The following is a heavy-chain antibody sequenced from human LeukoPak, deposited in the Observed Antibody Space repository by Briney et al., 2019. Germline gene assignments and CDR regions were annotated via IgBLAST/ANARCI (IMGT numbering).Heavy chain of an antibody. CDR2: IYYSGST. J-gene: IGHJ4*02. CDR3: ASSLYYYDSSGYYLLEGFDY. CDR1: GGSFSGYY. Sequence: PSETPSLTCAVYGGSFSGYYWSWIRQPPGKGLEWIGSIYYSGSTYYNPSLKSRVTISVDTSENQFSLKLSSVTAADTAVYYCASSLYYYDSSGYYLLEGFDYWGQGTLVTVSS. V-gene: IGHV4-34*01. D-gene: IGHD3-22*01.